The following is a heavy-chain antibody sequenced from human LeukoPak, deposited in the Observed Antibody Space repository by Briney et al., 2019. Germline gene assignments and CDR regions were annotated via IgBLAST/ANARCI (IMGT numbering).Heavy chain of an antibody. CDR2: INPSGGST. V-gene: IGHV1-46*01. CDR1: GYTFTSYY. CDR3: AGVLDYYGSGSYYYFDY. D-gene: IGHD3-10*01. Sequence: GASVKVSCKASGYTFTSYYMHWVRQAPGQGLEWMGIINPSGGSTSYAQKFQGRVTMTRDTSTSTAYMELSSLRSEDTAVYYCAGVLDYYGSGSYYYFDYWGQGTLVTVSS. J-gene: IGHJ4*02.